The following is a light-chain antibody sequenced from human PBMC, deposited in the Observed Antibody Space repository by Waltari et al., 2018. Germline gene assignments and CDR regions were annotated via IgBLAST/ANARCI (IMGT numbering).Light chain of an antibody. CDR3: QQYNRWPPIT. CDR2: DAS. Sequence: EIVMTQSPATLSVSPGDTATPSCRASQSVSSNVAWYQKKPGQAPRLLIYDASTRATSIPARFRGSGSGTEFTLTISSLQSEDFAVYYCQQYNRWPPITFGQGTRLEIK. V-gene: IGKV3-15*01. CDR1: QSVSSN. J-gene: IGKJ5*01.